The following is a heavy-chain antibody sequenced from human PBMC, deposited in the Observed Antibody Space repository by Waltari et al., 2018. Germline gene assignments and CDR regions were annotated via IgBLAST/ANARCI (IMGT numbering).Heavy chain of an antibody. CDR3: ARSRRGYYYYGMDV. CDR1: GDTFSSYT. D-gene: IGHD3-22*01. Sequence: QVQLVQSGAEVEKPGSSVTVSCKASGDTFSSYTIAWVRQAPGQGLEWMGRIIPRSSAANYAQKFQGRVTITADKSTSTVYMEVTSLRSEDTAMYYCARSRRGYYYYGMDVWGQGTTVTVSS. J-gene: IGHJ6*02. V-gene: IGHV1-69*08. CDR2: IIPRSSAA.